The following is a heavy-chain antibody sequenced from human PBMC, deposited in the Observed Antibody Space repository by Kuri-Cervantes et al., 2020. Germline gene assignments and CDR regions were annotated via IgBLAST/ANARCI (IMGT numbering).Heavy chain of an antibody. CDR2: ISYDGSNK. J-gene: IGHJ6*03. V-gene: IGHV3-30*01. CDR1: GFTFSNYA. CDR3: ARDSPNYYYYYMDV. Sequence: GESLKISCAASGFTFSNYAMSWVRQAPGKGLEWVAGISYDGSNKYYADSVKGRFTISRDNSKNTLYLQMNSLRAEDTAVCFCARDSPNYYYYYMDVWGKGTTVTVSS.